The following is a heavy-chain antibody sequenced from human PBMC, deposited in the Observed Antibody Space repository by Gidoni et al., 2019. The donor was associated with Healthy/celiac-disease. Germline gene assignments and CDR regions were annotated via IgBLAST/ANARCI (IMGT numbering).Heavy chain of an antibody. Sequence: QVQLVESGGGVVQPGGPRSRSGAASGFTSGTYAIPWVRQAPGKGLEWVAVISYDGSNKYYADSVKGRFTISRDNSKNTLYLQMNSLRAEDTAVYYCARERSSTVTRGRREFDYWGQGTLVTVSS. D-gene: IGHD4-17*01. V-gene: IGHV3-30-3*01. CDR2: ISYDGSNK. CDR1: GFTSGTYA. J-gene: IGHJ4*02. CDR3: ARERSSTVTRGRREFDY.